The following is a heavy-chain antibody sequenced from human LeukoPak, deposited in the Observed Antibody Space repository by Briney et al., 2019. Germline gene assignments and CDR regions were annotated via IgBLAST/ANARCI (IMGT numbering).Heavy chain of an antibody. CDR3: QSDDSGDYDAEFAY. CDR1: GFTFSSYA. J-gene: IGHJ4*02. Sequence: GGSLRLSCAASGFTFSSYAMSWVRQAPGKGLEWVSAISGSGGSTYYADSVKGRFTISRDNSKNTLYLQMNSLRAEDTAVYYCQSDDSGDYDAEFAYWGQGPLVTVSS. V-gene: IGHV3-23*01. CDR2: ISGSGGST. D-gene: IGHD4-17*01.